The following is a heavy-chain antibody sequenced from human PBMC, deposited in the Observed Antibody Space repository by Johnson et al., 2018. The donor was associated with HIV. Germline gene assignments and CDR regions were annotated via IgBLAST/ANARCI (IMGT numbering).Heavy chain of an antibody. J-gene: IGHJ3*02. V-gene: IGHV3-33*08. CDR1: GFTFSSYA. CDR2: IRYDGSNK. Sequence: QMQLVESGGGVVQPGRSLRLSCAASGFTFSSYAMHWVRQAPGKGLEWVAFIRYDGSNKYYTDSVKGRFPISRDNSKNTLYLQMNSLRAEDTAVYYCAREYSSGYPDAFDIWGQGTMVTVSS. CDR3: AREYSSGYPDAFDI. D-gene: IGHD3-22*01.